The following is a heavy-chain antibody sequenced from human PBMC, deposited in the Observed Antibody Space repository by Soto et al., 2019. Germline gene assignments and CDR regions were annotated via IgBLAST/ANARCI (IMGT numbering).Heavy chain of an antibody. CDR3: ARSTFDSSGYYLFSFDI. D-gene: IGHD3-22*01. V-gene: IGHV1-69*13. CDR1: GGTFSSYA. CDR2: IIPIFGTA. Sequence: GASVKVSCKASGGTFSSYAISWVRQAPGQGLEWMGGIIPIFGTANYAQKFQGRVTITADESTSTAYMELSSLRSEDTAVYYCARSTFDSSGYYLFSFDIWGKGTMVTVSS. J-gene: IGHJ3*02.